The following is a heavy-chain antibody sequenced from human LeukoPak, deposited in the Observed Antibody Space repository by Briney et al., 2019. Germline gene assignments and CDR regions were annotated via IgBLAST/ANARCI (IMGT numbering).Heavy chain of an antibody. V-gene: IGHV3-7*03. D-gene: IGHD6-19*01. CDR1: GFNFRDHW. J-gene: IGHJ4*02. CDR2: IKTDGSET. Sequence: HPGGSLRLSCAASGFNFRDHWMDWVRQAPGKGLEWVGHIKTDGSETYYVDSLKGRFSISRDNTNNALYLQMNSLRVEDTAVYYCAKNNGWFHLAQWGQGTLVTVSS. CDR3: AKNNGWFHLAQ.